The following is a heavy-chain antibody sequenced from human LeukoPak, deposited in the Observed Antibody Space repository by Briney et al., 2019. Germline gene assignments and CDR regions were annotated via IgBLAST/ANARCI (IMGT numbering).Heavy chain of an antibody. CDR3: ARAGAAGTGVYYYYGMDV. D-gene: IGHD6-13*01. CDR1: GFTFSSYW. CDR2: IKQDGSEK. V-gene: IGHV3-7*01. Sequence: PGGSLRLSCAASGFTFSSYWMSWVRQALGKGLECVANIKQDGSEKYYVDSVKGRFTISRDNAKNSLYLQMNSLRAEDTAVYYCARAGAAGTGVYYYYGMDVWGQGTTVTVSS. J-gene: IGHJ6*02.